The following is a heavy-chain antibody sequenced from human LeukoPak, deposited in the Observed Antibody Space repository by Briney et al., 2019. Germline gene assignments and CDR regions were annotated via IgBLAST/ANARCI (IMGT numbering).Heavy chain of an antibody. Sequence: GGSLRLSCAASGFTFSSYSMNWVRQAPGKGLEWVSSISSSSSYIYYADSVKGRFTISRDNAKNSLYLQMNSLRAEDTAVYYCARREDSSSGIWFDPWGQGTLVTVSS. D-gene: IGHD6-6*01. J-gene: IGHJ5*02. CDR2: ISSSSSYI. CDR1: GFTFSSYS. CDR3: ARREDSSSGIWFDP. V-gene: IGHV3-21*01.